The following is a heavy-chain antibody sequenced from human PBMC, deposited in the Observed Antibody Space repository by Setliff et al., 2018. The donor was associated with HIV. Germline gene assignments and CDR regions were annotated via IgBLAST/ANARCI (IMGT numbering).Heavy chain of an antibody. Sequence: SETLSLTCAVYGGSFSGYDWSWIRQPPGKGLQWIGNVYYNGRTYYNPSLKSLVTLTVDTMKNQFSLKMTSVTAADTALYYCAREVDSQGDYWGQGTLVTVSS. J-gene: IGHJ4*02. CDR3: AREVDSQGDY. CDR2: VYYNGRT. D-gene: IGHD2-21*01. CDR1: GGSFSGYD. V-gene: IGHV4-34*01.